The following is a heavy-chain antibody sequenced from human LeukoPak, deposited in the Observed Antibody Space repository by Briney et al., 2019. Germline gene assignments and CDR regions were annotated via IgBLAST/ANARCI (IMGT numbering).Heavy chain of an antibody. CDR1: GFTFDDYA. V-gene: IGHV3-9*01. J-gene: IGHJ4*02. CDR3: AQDSLYSSSWYFDY. Sequence: PGRSLRLSCAASGFTFDDYAMHWVRQAPGKGLEWVSGISWNSGSIGYADSAKGRFTISRDNAKNSLYLQMNSLRAEDTALYYCAQDSLYSSSWYFDYWGQGTLVTVSS. D-gene: IGHD6-13*01. CDR2: ISWNSGSI.